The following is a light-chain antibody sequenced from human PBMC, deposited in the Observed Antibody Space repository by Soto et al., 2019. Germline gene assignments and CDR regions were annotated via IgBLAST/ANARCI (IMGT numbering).Light chain of an antibody. J-gene: IGLJ1*01. CDR2: GNN. Sequence: QAVVTQPPSVSGAPGQRVTISCTGSSSNIGAGYDVHWYQQLPGTAPKLLIYGNNNRPSGVPDRFSGSKSATSASLAITGLQVEDEADYYCQSYDDSLSGLYVFGTGTKLTVL. CDR3: QSYDDSLSGLYV. V-gene: IGLV1-40*01. CDR1: SSNIGAGYD.